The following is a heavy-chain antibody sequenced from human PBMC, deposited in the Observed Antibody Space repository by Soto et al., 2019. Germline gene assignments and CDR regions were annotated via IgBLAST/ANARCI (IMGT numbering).Heavy chain of an antibody. CDR1: GGSISSGEYY. J-gene: IGHJ4*02. V-gene: IGHV4-30-4*01. CDR2: IYYSGST. D-gene: IGHD3-16*01. CDR3: ASHEPLGGFDY. Sequence: QVQLQESGPGLVKPSQTLSLTCTVSGGSISSGEYYWSWIRQPPGKGLEWGGYIYYSGSTYYNPSLKSEVTISVDTSNNQFSLKLSSVTAAHTAVYYCASHEPLGGFDYWGQGTLVTVSS.